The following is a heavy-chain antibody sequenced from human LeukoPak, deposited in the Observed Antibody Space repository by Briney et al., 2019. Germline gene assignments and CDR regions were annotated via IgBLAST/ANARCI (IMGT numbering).Heavy chain of an antibody. J-gene: IGHJ4*02. Sequence: SETLSLTCAVYGGSFSGYYWSWIRQPPGKGLEWIGEINHSGSTNYNPSLKSRVTISVDTSKNQFSLKPSSVTAADTAVYYCARGAGYYYDSSGYYYLDYWGQGTLVTVSS. CDR1: GGSFSGYY. CDR3: ARGAGYYYDSSGYYYLDY. D-gene: IGHD3-22*01. V-gene: IGHV4-34*01. CDR2: INHSGST.